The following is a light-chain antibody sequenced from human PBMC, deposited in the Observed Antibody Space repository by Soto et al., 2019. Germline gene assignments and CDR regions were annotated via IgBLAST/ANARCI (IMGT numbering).Light chain of an antibody. CDR2: GAS. CDR3: HQYGSSPPT. CDR1: QSVSSSY. Sequence: EIVLTQSPGTLSLSPEERATLSCRANQSVSSSYLAWYQQKPGQAPRLVIYGASSRATGIPDRFSGSGSGTDFTLTISILEPEDFAVYYCHQYGSSPPTFGQGTKVEIK. V-gene: IGKV3-20*01. J-gene: IGKJ1*01.